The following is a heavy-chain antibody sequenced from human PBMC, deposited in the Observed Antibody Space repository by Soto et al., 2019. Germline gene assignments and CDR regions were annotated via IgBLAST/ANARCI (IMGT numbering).Heavy chain of an antibody. V-gene: IGHV1-2*04. D-gene: IGHD3-3*01. J-gene: IGHJ3*02. Sequence: ASVKVSCKASGYTFTGYYMHWVRQAPGQGLEWMGWINPNSGGTNYAQKFQGWVTMTRDTSISTAYMELSRLRSDDTAVYYCARGVRDFWSVNDAFDIWGQGTMVTVSS. CDR1: GYTFTGYY. CDR3: ARGVRDFWSVNDAFDI. CDR2: INPNSGGT.